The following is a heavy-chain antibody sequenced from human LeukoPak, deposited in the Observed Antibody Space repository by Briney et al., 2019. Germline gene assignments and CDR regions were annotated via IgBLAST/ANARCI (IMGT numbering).Heavy chain of an antibody. CDR3: ARDEAPYYDFWSGYYWDAFDI. Sequence: SETLSLTCAVSGGSISSGGYSWSWIRQPPGKGLEWIGYIYHSGSTYYNPSLKSRVTISVDRSKNQFSLKLSSVTAADTAVYYCARDEAPYYDFWSGYYWDAFDIRGQGTMVTVSS. CDR1: GGSISSGGYS. J-gene: IGHJ3*02. V-gene: IGHV4-30-2*01. D-gene: IGHD3-3*01. CDR2: IYHSGST.